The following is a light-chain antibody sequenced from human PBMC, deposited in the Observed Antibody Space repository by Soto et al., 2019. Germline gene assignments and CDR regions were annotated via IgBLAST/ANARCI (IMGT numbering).Light chain of an antibody. CDR2: EVS. CDR1: SSDVGGYNY. Sequence: QSALTQPASVSGSPRQSITISCTGTSSDVGGYNYVSWYQQHPGTAPKLMIYEVSNRPSGVSNRFSGSKSGNTASLTISRLQAEDEADYYCSSYTSSSTRVFVAGTKLIVL. J-gene: IGLJ3*02. V-gene: IGLV2-14*01. CDR3: SSYTSSSTRV.